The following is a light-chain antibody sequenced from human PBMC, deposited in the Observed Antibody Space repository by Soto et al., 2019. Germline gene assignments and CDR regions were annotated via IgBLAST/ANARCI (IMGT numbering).Light chain of an antibody. V-gene: IGLV2-14*01. CDR1: RSDVGGYKY. CDR2: EVS. J-gene: IGLJ3*02. Sequence: QSALTQPASVSGSPGQSITIYCTGTRSDVGGYKYVSWYQQHPGKVPKLMIYEVSNRPSGVSNRFSGSKSGNTASLTISGLQAEDEADYYCSSYTSSSTLWVFGRGTKVTVL. CDR3: SSYTSSSTLWV.